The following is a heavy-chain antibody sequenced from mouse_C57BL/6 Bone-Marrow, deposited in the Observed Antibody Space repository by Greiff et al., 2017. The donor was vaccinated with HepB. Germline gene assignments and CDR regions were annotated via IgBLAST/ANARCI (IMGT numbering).Heavy chain of an antibody. CDR2: ISYDGSN. J-gene: IGHJ1*03. Sequence: EVQRVESGPGLVKPSQSLSLTCSVTGYSITSGYYWNWIRQFPGNKLEWMGYISYDGSNNYNPSLKNRISITRDTSKNQFFLKLNSVTTEDTATYYCARDHFDVWGTGTTVTVSS. CDR1: GYSITSGYY. V-gene: IGHV3-6*01. CDR3: ARDHFDV.